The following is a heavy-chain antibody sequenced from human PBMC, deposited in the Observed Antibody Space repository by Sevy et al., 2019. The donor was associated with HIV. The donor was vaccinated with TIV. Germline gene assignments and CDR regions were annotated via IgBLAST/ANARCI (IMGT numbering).Heavy chain of an antibody. Sequence: GGSLRLSCAASGFTFSNYAMSWVRQTPGKGLEWVSAISGSAHRTYYTDSVKGRFTISRDNSKNMLFLQMNSLRAEDTAVYYCVREVSEHSYSDYWGQGTLVTVS. V-gene: IGHV3-23*01. D-gene: IGHD3-10*01. J-gene: IGHJ4*02. CDR3: VREVSEHSYSDY. CDR2: ISGSAHRT. CDR1: GFTFSNYA.